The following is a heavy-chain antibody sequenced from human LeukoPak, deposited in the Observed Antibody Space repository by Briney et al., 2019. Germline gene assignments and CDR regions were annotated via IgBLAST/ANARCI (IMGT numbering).Heavy chain of an antibody. Sequence: SSETLSLTCTVSGGSISSSSYYWGWIRQPPGKGLEWIGSIYYSGSTYYNPSLKGRVTISVDTSKNQFSLKLSSVTAADTAVYYCARHEGYCSGGSCYGGWFDPWGQGTLVTVSS. CDR3: ARHEGYCSGGSCYGGWFDP. J-gene: IGHJ5*02. CDR1: GGSISSSSYY. D-gene: IGHD2-15*01. V-gene: IGHV4-39*01. CDR2: IYYSGST.